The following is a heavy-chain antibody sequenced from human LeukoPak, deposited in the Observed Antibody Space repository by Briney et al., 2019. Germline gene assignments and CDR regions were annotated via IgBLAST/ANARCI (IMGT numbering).Heavy chain of an antibody. CDR1: GGSISSSSYY. D-gene: IGHD2-15*01. J-gene: IGHJ5*02. CDR3: ARVVRCSGGSCYFSNWFDP. Sequence: PSETLSLTCTVSGGSISSSSYYWGWIRQPPGKGLEWIGSIYYSGSTYYNPSLKSRVTISVDTSKNQFSLKLSSVTAADTAVYYCARVVRCSGGSCYFSNWFDPWGQGTLVTVSS. V-gene: IGHV4-39*07. CDR2: IYYSGST.